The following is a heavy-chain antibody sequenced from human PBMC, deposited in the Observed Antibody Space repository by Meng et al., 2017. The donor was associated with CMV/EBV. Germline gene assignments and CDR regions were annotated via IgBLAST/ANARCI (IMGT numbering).Heavy chain of an antibody. V-gene: IGHV4-34*01. Sequence: SETLSLTCAVYGGSFSGYYWSWIRQPPGKGLEWIGEINHSGSTNYNPSLKSRVTISVDTSKNQFSLKLSSVTAADTVVYYCARGGGANGDGGDYWGQGTLVTVSS. CDR3: ARGGGANGDGGDY. CDR2: INHSGST. J-gene: IGHJ4*02. CDR1: GGSFSGYY. D-gene: IGHD4-17*01.